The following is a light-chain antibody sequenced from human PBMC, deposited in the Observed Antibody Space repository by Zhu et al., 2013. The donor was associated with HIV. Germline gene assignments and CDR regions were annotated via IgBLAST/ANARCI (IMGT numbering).Light chain of an antibody. CDR2: LNSDGSH. CDR3: QTWGTGTSWV. V-gene: IGLV4-69*01. CDR1: SGHSSYA. Sequence: QLVLTQSPSASASLGASVKLTCTLSSGHSSYAIAWHQQQPEKGPRYLMKLNSDGSHSKGDGIPDRFSGSSSGAERYLTISSLQSEDEADYYCQTWGTGTSWVFGGGTKLTVL. J-gene: IGLJ3*02.